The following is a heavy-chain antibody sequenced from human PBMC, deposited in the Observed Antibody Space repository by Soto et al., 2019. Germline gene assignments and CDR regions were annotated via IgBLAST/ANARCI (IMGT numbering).Heavy chain of an antibody. CDR3: ARSARSYLDY. Sequence: QVQLKESGPGLVKPSQTLSLTCTVYGGSISRSGYFWSWISQHPGKGLEWIGDIYDSGSTYYNPSLKSRVSLSVDTSKNQFSLNLTSVTAADTARYYCARSARSYLDYLGQGTLVTVSS. J-gene: IGHJ4*02. V-gene: IGHV4-31*03. CDR2: IYDSGST. CDR1: GGSISRSGYF.